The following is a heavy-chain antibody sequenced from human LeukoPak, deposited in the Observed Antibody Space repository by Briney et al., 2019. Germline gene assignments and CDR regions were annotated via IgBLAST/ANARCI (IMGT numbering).Heavy chain of an antibody. CDR3: ATHKYGLDY. CDR1: GFNFANHA. Sequence: AGGSLRLSCAASGFNFANHAMSWVRQTPGKGLEWVSAISGGGDITYYADSVTGRFTISRDNSKDTLFLQMHSLRPGDTAVYYCATHKYGLDYWGQGTLVTVSS. J-gene: IGHJ4*02. D-gene: IGHD2/OR15-2a*01. CDR2: ISGGGDIT. V-gene: IGHV3-23*01.